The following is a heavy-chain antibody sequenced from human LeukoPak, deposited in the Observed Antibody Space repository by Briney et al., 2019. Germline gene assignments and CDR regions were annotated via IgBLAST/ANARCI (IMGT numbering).Heavy chain of an antibody. V-gene: IGHV1-2*06. CDR1: GGTFSSYA. J-gene: IGHJ6*02. Sequence: ASVKVSCKASGGTFSSYAISWVRQAPGQGLEWMGRINPNSGGTNYAQKFQGRVTMTRDTSISTAYMELSRLRSDDTAVYYCAREPPPPPEGYYYYGMDVWGQGTTVTVSS. CDR2: INPNSGGT. CDR3: AREPPPPPEGYYYYGMDV.